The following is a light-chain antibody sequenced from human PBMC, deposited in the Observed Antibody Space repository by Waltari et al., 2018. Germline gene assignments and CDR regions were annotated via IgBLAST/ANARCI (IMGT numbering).Light chain of an antibody. Sequence: DIQMTQSPSTLSASVGDRVTITCRASQSISSWLAWYQQKPGQAPKVLIYKSFTLQSGVPSRFSGSGSETEFTLTISSLQPDDFATYYCQQYNISPYTFGQGTTLEI. V-gene: IGKV1-5*03. J-gene: IGKJ2*01. CDR2: KSF. CDR1: QSISSW. CDR3: QQYNISPYT.